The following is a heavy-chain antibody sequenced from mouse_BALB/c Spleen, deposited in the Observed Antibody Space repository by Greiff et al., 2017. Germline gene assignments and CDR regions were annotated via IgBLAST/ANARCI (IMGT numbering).Heavy chain of an antibody. Sequence: DVQLVESGGGLVKPGGSLKLSCAASGFAFSSYDMSWVRQTPEKRLEWVAYISSGGGSTYYPDTVKGRFTISRDNAKNTLYLQMSSLKSEDTAMYYCARQEIYYDYDVWFAYWGQGTLVTVSA. J-gene: IGHJ3*01. CDR2: ISSGGGST. D-gene: IGHD2-4*01. CDR1: GFAFSSYD. CDR3: ARQEIYYDYDVWFAY. V-gene: IGHV5-12-1*01.